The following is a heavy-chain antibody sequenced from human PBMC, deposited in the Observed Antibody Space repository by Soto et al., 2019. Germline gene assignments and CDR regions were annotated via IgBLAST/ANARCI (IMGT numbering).Heavy chain of an antibody. V-gene: IGHV3-7*01. D-gene: IGHD2-2*01. Sequence: EVQLVESGGGLVKPGGSLRLSCVGSGLAFTSYWMSWVSQAPGKGLEWVANINQDGSESYYVDSVKGRLTISRDNAKNSLYLQMTSRRAADTAVYYCARPVRECNRRSCANWVQGTLVIVSS. J-gene: IGHJ4*02. CDR1: GLAFTSYW. CDR3: ARPVRECNRRSCAN. CDR2: INQDGSES.